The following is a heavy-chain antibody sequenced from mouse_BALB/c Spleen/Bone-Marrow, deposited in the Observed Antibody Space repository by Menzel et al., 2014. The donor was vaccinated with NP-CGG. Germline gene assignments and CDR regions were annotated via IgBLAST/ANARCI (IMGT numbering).Heavy chain of an antibody. CDR1: GFTFSNYW. J-gene: IGHJ2*01. CDR2: IRLKSNNYAT. Sequence: DVKLQESGGGLVQPGGSMKLSCVASGFTFSNYWVNWVRQSPEKGLEWVAEIRLKSNNYATHYAESVKGRFTISRDDSKSSVYLQMNNLRAEDTGIYYCTGSDYWGQGTTLTVSS. CDR3: TGSDY. D-gene: IGHD1-1*01. V-gene: IGHV6-6*02.